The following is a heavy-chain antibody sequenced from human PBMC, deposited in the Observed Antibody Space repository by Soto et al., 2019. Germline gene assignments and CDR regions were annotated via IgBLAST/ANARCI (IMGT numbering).Heavy chain of an antibody. J-gene: IGHJ6*02. V-gene: IGHV3-7*03. D-gene: IGHD3-3*01. Sequence: GGSLRLSCAASGFTFSSSWMHWVCQAPEKGLEWVADIKCDGSEKYYVDSVKGRLTISRDNAKNSLYLQVNSLRAEDMTVYYCVRGIGITMFGVVTFYYYYYGMDVWGQGTTVTVSS. CDR3: VRGIGITMFGVVTFYYYYYGMDV. CDR1: GFTFSSSW. CDR2: IKCDGSEK.